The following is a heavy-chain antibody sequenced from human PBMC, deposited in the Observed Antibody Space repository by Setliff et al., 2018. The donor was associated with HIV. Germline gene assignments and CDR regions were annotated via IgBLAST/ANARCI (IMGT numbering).Heavy chain of an antibody. CDR2: IHYSGIT. D-gene: IGHD3-9*01. Sequence: SETLSLTCTVTRDSINGHWWSWIRQPPGKGLEWTGSIHYSGITHYNPSLKSRLTMSVDTSKNQVSLKLTSVTAADTAVYYCARYKCINFACVGFDIWGQGTVVTVSS. J-gene: IGHJ3*02. V-gene: IGHV4-59*11. CDR1: RDSINGHW. CDR3: ARYKCINFACVGFDI.